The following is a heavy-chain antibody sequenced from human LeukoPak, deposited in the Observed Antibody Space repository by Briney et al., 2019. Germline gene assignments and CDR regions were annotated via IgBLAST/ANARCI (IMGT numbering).Heavy chain of an antibody. CDR1: GGSISSYY. J-gene: IGHJ1*01. Sequence: PSETLSLTCAVSGGSISSYYWSWIRQPPGKGLEWIGYIYYSGSTNYNPSLKSRVTISVDTSKNQFPLKLSSVTAADTAVYYCAGRDSSGWSTEYFQHWGQGTLVTVSS. CDR2: IYYSGST. CDR3: AGRDSSGWSTEYFQH. D-gene: IGHD6-19*01. V-gene: IGHV4-59*01.